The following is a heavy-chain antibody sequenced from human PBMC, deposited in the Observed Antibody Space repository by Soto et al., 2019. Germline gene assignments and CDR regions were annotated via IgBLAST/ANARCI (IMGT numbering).Heavy chain of an antibody. D-gene: IGHD1-1*01. V-gene: IGHV3-23*01. Sequence: GGSLRLSCTSSGFPFISYAMSWVRQAPGKGLEWVSGISGGGGSTYYADSVKGRFTISRDNSKNTLYLQMNSLRAEDTAVYYCAKDRVGDGYNWKRFDYWGQGALVTVSS. J-gene: IGHJ4*02. CDR3: AKDRVGDGYNWKRFDY. CDR1: GFPFISYA. CDR2: ISGGGGST.